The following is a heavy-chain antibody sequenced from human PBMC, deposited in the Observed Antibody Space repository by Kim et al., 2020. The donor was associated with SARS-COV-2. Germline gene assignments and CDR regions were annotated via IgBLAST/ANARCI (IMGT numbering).Heavy chain of an antibody. CDR3: ARDQGRQHYGEGYYYYYGMDV. Sequence: GGSLRLSCAASGFTVSSNYMSWVRQAPGKGLEWVSVIYSGGSTYYADSVKGRFTISRDNSKNTLYLQMNSLRAEDTAVYYCARDQGRQHYGEGYYYYYGMDVWGQGTTVTVSS. J-gene: IGHJ6*02. D-gene: IGHD4-17*01. V-gene: IGHV3-53*01. CDR1: GFTVSSNY. CDR2: IYSGGST.